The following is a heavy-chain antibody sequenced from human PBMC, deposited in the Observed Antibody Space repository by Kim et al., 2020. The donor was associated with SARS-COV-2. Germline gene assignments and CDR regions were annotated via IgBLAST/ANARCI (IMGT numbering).Heavy chain of an antibody. CDR1: GGSITSYC. Sequence: SETLSLTCTVSGGSITSYCWSWIRQRPGKRLEWIGFSYKSGDTNHNPSLKSQVTMSIDTSKNQFSLKLTSVTAADSAMYFCASEGPNNWVDPWGQGTLVTVSS. V-gene: IGHV4-59*01. CDR2: SYKSGDT. J-gene: IGHJ5*02. CDR3: ASEGPNNWVDP.